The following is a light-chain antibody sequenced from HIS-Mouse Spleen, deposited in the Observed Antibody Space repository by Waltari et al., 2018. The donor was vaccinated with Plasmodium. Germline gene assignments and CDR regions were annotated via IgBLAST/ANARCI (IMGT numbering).Light chain of an antibody. J-gene: IGLJ2*01. Sequence: QSALTQPPPASGSPGQSVTISRTGTSSDVGGHTYVSWYQQHPGKAPKLMIYEVSKRPSGVPDRFSGSKSGNTASLTVSGLQAEDEADYYCSSYAGSNNLVFGGGTKLTVL. V-gene: IGLV2-8*01. CDR1: SSDVGGHTY. CDR3: SSYAGSNNLV. CDR2: EVS.